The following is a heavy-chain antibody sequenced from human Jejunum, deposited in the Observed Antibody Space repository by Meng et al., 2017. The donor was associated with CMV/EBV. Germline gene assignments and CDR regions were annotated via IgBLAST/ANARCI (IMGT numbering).Heavy chain of an antibody. D-gene: IGHD3-3*01. Sequence: QVQWVKSGADLMKPTAPVTVSCKASGYTFTSDAISCVGHAPGRELEWVGWSSNSNGNTHYAQKLQDRVTITTDTSKSQASMELRSLTSDDTAVYYCVRDFWSDFYAYWGQGTLVTVSS. CDR2: SSNSNGNT. CDR3: VRDFWSDFYAY. V-gene: IGHV1-18*01. J-gene: IGHJ4*02. CDR1: GYTFTSDA.